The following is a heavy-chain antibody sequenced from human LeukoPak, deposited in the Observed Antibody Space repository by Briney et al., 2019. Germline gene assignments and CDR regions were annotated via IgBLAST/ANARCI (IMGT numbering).Heavy chain of an antibody. Sequence: GASVKVSCKASGYTFTSYDINWVRQATGQGLEWMGWMNPNSGNTGYAQKFQGRVTMTRNTSISTAYMELSSLRSEDTAVYYCARSAKAFNWNYYYYYYMDVWGKGTTVTVSS. J-gene: IGHJ6*03. V-gene: IGHV1-8*01. D-gene: IGHD1-20*01. CDR1: GYTFTSYD. CDR3: ARSAKAFNWNYYYYYYMDV. CDR2: MNPNSGNT.